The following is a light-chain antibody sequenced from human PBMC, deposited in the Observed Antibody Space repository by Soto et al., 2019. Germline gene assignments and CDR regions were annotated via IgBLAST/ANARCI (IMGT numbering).Light chain of an antibody. J-gene: IGKJ4*01. V-gene: IGKV3-20*01. Sequence: EIVLTQSPGTLSLSPGERATLSCRASQSLTTNYLAWYQQKPGQAPRLLIYAASSRATGIPDRFSGSGSETDFTLTLSRLEPEDFAVYYCQPYGSSLPVTFGGGTNVEIK. CDR1: QSLTTNY. CDR2: AAS. CDR3: QPYGSSLPVT.